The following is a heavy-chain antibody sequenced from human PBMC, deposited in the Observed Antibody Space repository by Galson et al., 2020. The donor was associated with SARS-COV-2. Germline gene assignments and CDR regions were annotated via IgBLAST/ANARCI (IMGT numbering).Heavy chain of an antibody. CDR2: ISSSSSYI. CDR3: ARVSDSSGYFLSDY. CDR1: GFTFSSYS. Sequence: GESLKISCAASGFTFSSYSMNWVRQAPGKGLEWVSSISSSSSYIYYADSVKGRFTISRDNAKNSLYLQMNSLRAEDTAVYYCARVSDSSGYFLSDYWGQGTLVTVSS. D-gene: IGHD3-22*01. J-gene: IGHJ4*02. V-gene: IGHV3-21*01.